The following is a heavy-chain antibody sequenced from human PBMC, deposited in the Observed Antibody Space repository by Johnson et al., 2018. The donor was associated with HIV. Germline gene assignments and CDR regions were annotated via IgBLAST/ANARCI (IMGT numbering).Heavy chain of an antibody. J-gene: IGHJ3*02. D-gene: IGHD6-13*01. Sequence: VQLVESGGGCAQPGGSLRLSCAVSGFTFSKAWMSWVRQAPGKGLEWVSGISWNSGSIGYADSVKGRFTISRDNAKNSLYLQMNSLRAEDTAVYYCAKSERAAAVPDAFDIWGQGTMVTVSS. CDR1: GFTFSKAW. V-gene: IGHV3-9*01. CDR2: ISWNSGSI. CDR3: AKSERAAAVPDAFDI.